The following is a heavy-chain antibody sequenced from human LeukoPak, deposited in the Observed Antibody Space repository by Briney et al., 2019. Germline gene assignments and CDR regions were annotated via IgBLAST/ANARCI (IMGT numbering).Heavy chain of an antibody. CDR2: IYYSGST. Sequence: SETLSLTCTLSGGSISSYYWSWIRQPPGKGLEWIGYIYYSGSTNYNPSLKSRVTISVDTSKNQFSLKLSSVTAADTAVYYCARDGHYYYMDVWGKGTTVTVSS. CDR3: ARDGHYYYMDV. V-gene: IGHV4-59*01. J-gene: IGHJ6*03. CDR1: GGSISSYY.